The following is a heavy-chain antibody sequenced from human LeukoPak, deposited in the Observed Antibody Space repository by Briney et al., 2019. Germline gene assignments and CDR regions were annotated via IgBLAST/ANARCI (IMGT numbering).Heavy chain of an antibody. CDR1: GFTFSSYA. D-gene: IGHD3-10*01. CDR2: ISGSGGST. Sequence: GGSLRLSCAASGFTFSSYAMSWVRQAPGKGLEWVSAISGSGGSTYYADSVKGRFTISRDNSKNTLYLQMNSLRAEDTAVYYCAKVTWAMVLRPLDYWGQGTLVTVSS. J-gene: IGHJ4*02. CDR3: AKVTWAMVLRPLDY. V-gene: IGHV3-23*01.